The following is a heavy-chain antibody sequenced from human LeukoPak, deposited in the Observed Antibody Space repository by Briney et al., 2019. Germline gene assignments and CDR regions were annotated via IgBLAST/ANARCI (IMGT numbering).Heavy chain of an antibody. V-gene: IGHV3-33*01. CDR3: ARELVPRYSGYVEY. J-gene: IGHJ4*02. D-gene: IGHD5-12*01. Sequence: PGRSLRPSCAASGFTFSSYGMHWVRQAPGKGLEWVAVIWYDGSNKYYADSVKGRFTISRDNSKNTLYLQMNSLRAEDTAVYYCARELVPRYSGYVEYWGQGTLVTVSS. CDR1: GFTFSSYG. CDR2: IWYDGSNK.